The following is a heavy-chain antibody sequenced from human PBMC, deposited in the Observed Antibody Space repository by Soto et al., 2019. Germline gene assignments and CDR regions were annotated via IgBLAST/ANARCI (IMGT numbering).Heavy chain of an antibody. Sequence: QVQLQESGPGLVKPSQTLSLTCTVSGGSISSGGYYWSWIRQHPGKGLEWIGYIYYSGSTYYNPSLKSRVTISVDTSKNQFPLKLSSVTAADTAVYYCARALWVPHYYDSSGYYYFDYWGQGTLVTVSS. D-gene: IGHD3-22*01. V-gene: IGHV4-31*03. CDR3: ARALWVPHYYDSSGYYYFDY. CDR1: GGSISSGGYY. J-gene: IGHJ4*02. CDR2: IYYSGST.